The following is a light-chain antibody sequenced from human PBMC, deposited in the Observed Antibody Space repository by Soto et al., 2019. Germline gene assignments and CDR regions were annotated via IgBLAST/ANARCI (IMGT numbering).Light chain of an antibody. CDR3: SSYTSSSTLV. CDR1: SSDVGGYNY. CDR2: DVS. Sequence: QSALTQPASVSGSPGQSITISCTGTSSDVGGYNYVSWYQQHPGKDPKLMIYDVSNRPSGVSNRFSGSTSGNTASLTISGLQAEDEADYYYSSYTSSSTLVFGGGTKLTVL. V-gene: IGLV2-14*01. J-gene: IGLJ2*01.